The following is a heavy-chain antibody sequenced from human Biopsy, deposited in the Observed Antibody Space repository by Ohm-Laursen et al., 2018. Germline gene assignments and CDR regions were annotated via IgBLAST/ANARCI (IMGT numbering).Heavy chain of an antibody. CDR3: ARPTNARAGGAPFDI. CDR1: GFNFSSYG. CDR2: LWYDGINK. V-gene: IGHV3-33*01. J-gene: IGHJ3*02. Sequence: SLRLSCTASGFNFSSYGMHWVRQAPGKGLEWVAVLWYDGINKYYADSVKGRFTISRDNSKNTLYLQMNSLRAEDTAMYYCARPTNARAGGAPFDIWGQGTMVTVSS. D-gene: IGHD1-1*01.